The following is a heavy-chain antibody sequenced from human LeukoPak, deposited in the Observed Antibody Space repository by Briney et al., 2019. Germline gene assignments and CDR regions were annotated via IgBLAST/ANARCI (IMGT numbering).Heavy chain of an antibody. CDR1: GGSISSGGYS. CDR3: ARAEFSSGDFDY. Sequence: PSETLSLTCAVSGGSISSGGYSWSWIRQPPGKGLEWIGYIYYSGSSYYNPSLKSRVTISVDTSNNQFSLRLSSVTAADTAVYYCARAEFSSGDFDYWGQGTLVTVSS. V-gene: IGHV4-30-4*07. CDR2: IYYSGSS. D-gene: IGHD6-19*01. J-gene: IGHJ4*02.